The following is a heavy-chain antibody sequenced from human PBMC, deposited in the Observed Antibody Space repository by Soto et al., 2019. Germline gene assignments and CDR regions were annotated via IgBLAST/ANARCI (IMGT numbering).Heavy chain of an antibody. CDR3: ARVGGDDFGDSGGFDY. V-gene: IGHV4-59*01. Sequence: QVQLQESGPGLVKPSETLSLTCTVSGGSIRDNFWTWIRQPPGKGLEWIGYIYYSGRTNYNPSLNSRVSISVDTSKNHFSLQLRSVTAADTAVYYCARVGGDDFGDSGGFDYWGQGTLVTVSS. D-gene: IGHD4-17*01. J-gene: IGHJ4*02. CDR1: GGSIRDNF. CDR2: IYYSGRT.